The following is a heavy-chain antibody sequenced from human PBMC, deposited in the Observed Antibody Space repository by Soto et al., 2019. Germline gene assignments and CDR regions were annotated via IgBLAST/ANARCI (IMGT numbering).Heavy chain of an antibody. Sequence: GASVKVSCKASGGTFCTYGISWVRQAPGQGLEWMGGIVPFFGTPDYAENLQGRVTITADESTSTAYMELSRLRSGDTAVYYCASATRASIITHYYYAMDVCGQGPTVPFSS. CDR2: IVPFFGTP. J-gene: IGHJ6*02. CDR1: GGTFCTYG. D-gene: IGHD3-16*01. CDR3: ASATRASIITHYYYAMDV. V-gene: IGHV1-69*13.